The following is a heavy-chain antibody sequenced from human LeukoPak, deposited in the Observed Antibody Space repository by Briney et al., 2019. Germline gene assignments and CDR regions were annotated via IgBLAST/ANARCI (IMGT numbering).Heavy chain of an antibody. J-gene: IGHJ3*02. CDR3: ARLIPHIVVVTAIDAFDI. D-gene: IGHD2-21*02. CDR2: IYYSGST. Sequence: PSETLSLTCTVSGGSISSSSYYWGWIRQPPGKGLEWIGTIYYSGSTYYNPSLKSRVTISVDTSKNQFSLKLSSVTAADTAVYYCARLIPHIVVVTAIDAFDIWGQGIMVTVSS. CDR1: GGSISSSSYY. V-gene: IGHV4-39*07.